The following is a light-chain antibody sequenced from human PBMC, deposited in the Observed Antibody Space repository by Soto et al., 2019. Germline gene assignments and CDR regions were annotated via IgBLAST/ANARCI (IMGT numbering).Light chain of an antibody. CDR2: RNN. Sequence: QPVLTQPPSASATPGQRVTISCSGSSSNIGSNTANWYQQLPGTAPKLLISRNNRRPSGVPDRFSAYKSGTSASLAISGLRSEDEAVYYCGAWDDSLSAWVFGGGTKLTVL. CDR1: SSNIGSNT. J-gene: IGLJ3*02. V-gene: IGLV1-47*01. CDR3: GAWDDSLSAWV.